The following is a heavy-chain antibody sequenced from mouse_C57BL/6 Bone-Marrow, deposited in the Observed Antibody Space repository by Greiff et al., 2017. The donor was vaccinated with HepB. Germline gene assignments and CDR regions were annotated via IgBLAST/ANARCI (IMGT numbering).Heavy chain of an antibody. Sequence: EVQLQQSGPVLVKPGASVKMSCKASGYTFTDYYMNWVKQSHGKGLEWIGVINPYNGGTSYNQKFKGKATLTVDKSSSTAYMELNSLTSEDSAVYYCARIYYGNSDYWGQGTTLTVSS. D-gene: IGHD2-1*01. CDR1: GYTFTDYY. CDR3: ARIYYGNSDY. V-gene: IGHV1-19*01. CDR2: INPYNGGT. J-gene: IGHJ2*01.